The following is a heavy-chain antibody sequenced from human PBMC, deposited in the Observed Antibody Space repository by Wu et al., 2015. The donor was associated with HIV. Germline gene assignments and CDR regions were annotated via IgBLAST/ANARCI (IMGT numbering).Heavy chain of an antibody. CDR1: GYTFSDSY. J-gene: IGHJ6*02. CDR2: INPNNGAT. D-gene: IGHD1-26*01. Sequence: QVHLVQSGSEIKKPGASVKVSCKASGYTFSDSYIHWVRQAPGQGLEWMGWINPNNGATDSAQKFQGRVTMTRDTSIGTAYMELSRLRFDDTALYFCARDFKAKGAMINAWELLIKQLPKFYTMDVWGQGTTVTVSS. V-gene: IGHV1-2*02. CDR3: ARDFKAKGAMINAWELLIKQLPKFYTMDV.